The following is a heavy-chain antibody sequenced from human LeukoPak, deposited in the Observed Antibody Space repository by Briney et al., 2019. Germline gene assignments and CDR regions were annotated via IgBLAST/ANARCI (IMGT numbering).Heavy chain of an antibody. Sequence: SETLSLTCAVSGGSISSTHWWSWVRQPPGKGLEGSGEISHSGSTNYTPSLKSRATISVAKSKNQFSLKLSSVTAADTAVYYCARHRLAAAGWIDYWGQGTLVTVSS. CDR3: ARHRLAAAGWIDY. CDR2: ISHSGST. CDR1: GGSISSTHW. J-gene: IGHJ4*02. V-gene: IGHV4-4*02. D-gene: IGHD6-13*01.